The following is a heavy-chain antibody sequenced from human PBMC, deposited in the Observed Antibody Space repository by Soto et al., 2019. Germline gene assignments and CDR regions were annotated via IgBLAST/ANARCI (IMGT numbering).Heavy chain of an antibody. CDR2: INDSGNT. D-gene: IGHD3-16*01. Sequence: QLQLQQWGAGLLKPSETLSLTCAVSGGSFRGYFWSWIRQSPAKGLEWIGEINDSGNTYYNPSFKSRLTISVDTSTSQISLRLTSVTAAASAVYYCQGGDFWGQGTRVTVSS. CDR3: QGGDF. CDR1: GGSFRGYF. V-gene: IGHV4-34*01. J-gene: IGHJ4*02.